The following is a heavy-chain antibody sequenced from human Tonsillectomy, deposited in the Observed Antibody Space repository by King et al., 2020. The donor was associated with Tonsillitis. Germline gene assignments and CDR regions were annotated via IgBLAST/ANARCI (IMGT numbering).Heavy chain of an antibody. CDR1: GFTFSSYA. D-gene: IGHD5-12*01. V-gene: IGHV3-30*01. Sequence: QLVQSGGGVVQPGRSLRLSRAASGFTFSSYAMHWVRPAPGKGLEWVAVISYDGSNKYYADSVKGRFTIPRDNSKNTLYLQMNSLGAEDTAVYFCARSGGYEWWSFDYWGQGTLVTVSS. CDR2: ISYDGSNK. J-gene: IGHJ4*02. CDR3: ARSGGYEWWSFDY.